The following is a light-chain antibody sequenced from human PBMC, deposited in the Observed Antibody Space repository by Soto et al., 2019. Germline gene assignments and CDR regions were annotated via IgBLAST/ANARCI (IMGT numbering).Light chain of an antibody. Sequence: DIQMTQSPSSLSASVGDRVSISCRTSQNIDRYLNWYQQKPGKAPQVLISGAASLQSGVPSRFSGSGSGTEFTLSFSSLQPEDFATYFCQQSYSAPYTFGQGTRLEI. CDR1: QNIDRY. V-gene: IGKV1-39*01. J-gene: IGKJ2*01. CDR3: QQSYSAPYT. CDR2: GAA.